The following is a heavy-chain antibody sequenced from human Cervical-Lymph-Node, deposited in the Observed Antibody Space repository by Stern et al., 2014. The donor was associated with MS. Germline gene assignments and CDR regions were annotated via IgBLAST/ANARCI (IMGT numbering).Heavy chain of an antibody. CDR2: IYWTDDR. J-gene: IGHJ4*01. Sequence: ESGPTLVKPTQTLTLTCTFSGFSLSTSGVGVGWIRQPPGKALEWLALIYWTDDRRYSPSLKSRLTITKDTSKNQVVLTMTNMDPVDTATYYCAHDYHDILTGYYNSRFASWGHGTLVTVS. CDR3: AHDYHDILTGYYNSRFAS. D-gene: IGHD3-9*01. CDR1: GFSLSTSGVG. V-gene: IGHV2-5*01.